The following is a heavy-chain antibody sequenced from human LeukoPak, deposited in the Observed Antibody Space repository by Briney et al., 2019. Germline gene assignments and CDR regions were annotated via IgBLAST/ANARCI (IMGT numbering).Heavy chain of an antibody. CDR2: IYYSGST. D-gene: IGHD6-13*01. CDR3: ARTDRIAAAGSGAFDI. V-gene: IGHV4-31*03. CDR1: GGPISSGGYY. Sequence: PSETLSLTCTVSGGPISSGGYYWSWIRQHPGKGLEWIGYIYYSGSTYYNPSLKSRVTISVDTSKNQFSLKLSSVTAADTAVYYCARTDRIAAAGSGAFDIWGQGTMVTVSS. J-gene: IGHJ3*02.